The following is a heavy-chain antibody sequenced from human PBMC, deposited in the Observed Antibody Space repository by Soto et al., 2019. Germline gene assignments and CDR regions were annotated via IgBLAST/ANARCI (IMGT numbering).Heavy chain of an antibody. V-gene: IGHV3-73*02. D-gene: IGHD1-26*01. CDR3: ARLWSEREPNFDR. J-gene: IGHJ4*02. CDR2: IRSKANNYAT. Sequence: VQLLESGGGLVQPGGSLRLSCAASGFIFSDSAMHWVRQASGKGLEWVGRIRSKANNYATVYAASVTGRFTISRDDSKNTAYLQMTSLKTEDTAVYYCARLWSEREPNFDRWGQGTLVTVSS. CDR1: GFIFSDSA.